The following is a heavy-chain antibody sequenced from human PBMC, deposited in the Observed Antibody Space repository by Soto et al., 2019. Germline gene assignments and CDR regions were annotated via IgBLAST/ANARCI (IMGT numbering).Heavy chain of an antibody. CDR2: ISSSSSYI. D-gene: IGHD4-17*01. CDR1: GFTFSSYS. CDR3: ARATSRGYRSDDYGHVDY. Sequence: GGSLRLSCAASGFTFSSYSMNWVRQAPGKGLEWVSSISSSSSYIYYADSVKGRFTISRDNAKNSLYLQMNSLRAEDTAVYYCARATSRGYRSDDYGHVDYWGQGTLVTVSS. J-gene: IGHJ4*02. V-gene: IGHV3-21*01.